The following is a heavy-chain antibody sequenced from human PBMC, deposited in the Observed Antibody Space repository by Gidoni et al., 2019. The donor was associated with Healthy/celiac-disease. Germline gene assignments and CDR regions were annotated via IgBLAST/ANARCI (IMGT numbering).Heavy chain of an antibody. CDR3: ARDTLGYSSSSEY. D-gene: IGHD6-6*01. V-gene: IGHV3-7*03. CDR1: GSTFSSYW. J-gene: IGHJ4*02. Sequence: EVQLVASGGGLVQPGGSLSLSCAASGSTFSSYWMSWVRQAPGKGLEWVANIKQDGSEKYYVDSVKGRFTIARDNAKNSLYLQMNSLRAEDTAVYYCARDTLGYSSSSEYWGQGTLVTVSS. CDR2: IKQDGSEK.